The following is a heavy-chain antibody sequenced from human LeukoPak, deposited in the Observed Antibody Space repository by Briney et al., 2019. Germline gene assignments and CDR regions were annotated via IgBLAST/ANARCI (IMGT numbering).Heavy chain of an antibody. V-gene: IGHV4-39*01. CDR1: GGSISSSSYY. CDR2: IYYGANT. Sequence: SETLSLTCTVSGGSISSSSYYWAWIRQPPGRGLEWIGSIYYGANTYYNPSLKSRITVSVDTSKNQFSLKLSSVTASDTAVYYCARRRIVSTIDHWGQGTLVTVSS. D-gene: IGHD5/OR15-5a*01. J-gene: IGHJ4*02. CDR3: ARRRIVSTIDH.